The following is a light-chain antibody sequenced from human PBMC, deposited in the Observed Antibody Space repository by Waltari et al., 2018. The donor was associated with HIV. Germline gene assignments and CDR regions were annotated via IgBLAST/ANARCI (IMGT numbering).Light chain of an antibody. CDR1: QSLLHSNGYNY. J-gene: IGKJ1*01. Sequence: DIVMTQSPLSLPVTPGEPASISCRSSQSLLHSNGYNYLDWYLQRPGQPPQLLIYLGSTRAPGVPHRFGGSGSGTEFTLKISRVEAEDIGVYYCMQGLQNPRTFGQGTKVEIK. CDR2: LGS. CDR3: MQGLQNPRT. V-gene: IGKV2-28*01.